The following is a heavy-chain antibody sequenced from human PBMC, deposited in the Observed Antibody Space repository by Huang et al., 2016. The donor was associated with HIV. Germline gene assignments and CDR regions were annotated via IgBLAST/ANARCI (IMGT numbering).Heavy chain of an antibody. V-gene: IGHV4-39*01. J-gene: IGHJ4*02. CDR1: GGSIRSDNYY. Sequence: QLQLQESGPGLVKPSETLSLTCTVSGGSIRSDNYYWGWIRQPPGKVLEWIGSIEYSGSTYYNPSLKSRVTITVDTSKNQFSLKMRSVTAADTAVYYCARLPGSITMIRGVITDPYWGQGTLVTVSS. CDR3: ARLPGSITMIRGVITDPY. D-gene: IGHD3-10*01. CDR2: IEYSGST.